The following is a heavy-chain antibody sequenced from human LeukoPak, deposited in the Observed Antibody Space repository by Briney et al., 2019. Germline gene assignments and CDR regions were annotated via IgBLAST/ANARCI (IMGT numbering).Heavy chain of an antibody. J-gene: IGHJ5*02. CDR1: GGSISSSTYY. V-gene: IGHV4-39*01. CDR2: IYYSGST. CDR3: ARGSDFWSGYHPRYWFDP. D-gene: IGHD3-3*01. Sequence: SETLSPTCTVSGGSISSSTYYWGWIRQPPGKGLEWIGSIYYSGSTYYNPSLKSRVTISVDTSKNQFSLKLSSVTAADTGVYYCARGSDFWSGYHPRYWFDPWGQGTLVTVSS.